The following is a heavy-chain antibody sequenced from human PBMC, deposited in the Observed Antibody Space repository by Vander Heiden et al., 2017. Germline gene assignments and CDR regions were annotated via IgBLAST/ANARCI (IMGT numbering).Heavy chain of an antibody. V-gene: IGHV3-15*01. CDR2: IKSKTDGGTT. J-gene: IGHJ3*02. CDR3: TTALWFSGAFDI. D-gene: IGHD2-21*01. Sequence: EVQLVESGGGLVKPGGSLRLTCAASGFTLSNAWMSWVRQAPGKGLEWVGRIKSKTDGGTTDYAAPVKGRFTISRDDSKNTLYLQMNSLKTEDTAVYYCTTALWFSGAFDIWGQGTMVTVSS. CDR1: GFTLSNAW.